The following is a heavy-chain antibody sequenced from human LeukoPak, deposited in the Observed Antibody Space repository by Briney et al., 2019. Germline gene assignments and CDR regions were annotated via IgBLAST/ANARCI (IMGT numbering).Heavy chain of an antibody. CDR3: ARGDTMVRGVIKAYYYYYMDV. V-gene: IGHV3-7*01. CDR2: IKQDGSDK. J-gene: IGHJ6*03. D-gene: IGHD3-10*01. CDR1: GFTFSSYW. Sequence: GGSLRLSCAASGFTFSSYWMSWVRQAPGKGLEWVANIKQDGSDKYYVDSVKGRFTISRDNAKNSLYLQMNSLRAEDTAVYYCARGDTMVRGVIKAYYYYYMDVWGKGTTATVSS.